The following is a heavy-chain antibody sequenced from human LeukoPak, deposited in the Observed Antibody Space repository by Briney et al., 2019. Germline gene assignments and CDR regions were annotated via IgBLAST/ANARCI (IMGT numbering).Heavy chain of an antibody. CDR3: ARGEGYSGYDSRGDFDY. V-gene: IGHV4-34*01. CDR2: IHYTGAT. Sequence: PAETLSLTCAVYGGTFRGYYWSWIRQPPGKGLEWIGEIHYTGATNYKPSLKSRVTISGDPSKNQVSLRVSSVTAADTAVYYCARGEGYSGYDSRGDFDYWGQGTLVTVSS. J-gene: IGHJ4*02. CDR1: GGTFRGYY. D-gene: IGHD5-12*01.